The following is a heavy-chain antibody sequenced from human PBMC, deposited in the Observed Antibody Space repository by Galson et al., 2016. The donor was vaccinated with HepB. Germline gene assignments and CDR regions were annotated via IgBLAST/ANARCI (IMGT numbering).Heavy chain of an antibody. Sequence: SVKVSCKASGYTFINYDISWVRQATGQGLEWMGWMNPNGGNTAYAQKFQGRVTMTRSTSTTTAYMELTNLRSEDTAVYYCARGLYGAGGYYFEYWGQGTPVTVSS. CDR1: GYTFINYD. CDR2: MNPNGGNT. D-gene: IGHD5-12*01. J-gene: IGHJ4*02. V-gene: IGHV1-8*01. CDR3: ARGLYGAGGYYFEY.